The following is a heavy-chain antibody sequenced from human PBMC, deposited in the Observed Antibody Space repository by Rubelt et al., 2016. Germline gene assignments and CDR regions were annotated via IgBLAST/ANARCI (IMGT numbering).Heavy chain of an antibody. D-gene: IGHD3-3*02. V-gene: IGHV3-48*03. J-gene: IGHJ6*03. CDR3: AREAIFGYHYMDV. CDR1: GFTFSSHS. CDR2: IRSGGTPT. Sequence: SGGGLVQPGGSLRLSCATSGFTFSSHSMDWVRQAPGKGLEWVAYIRSGGTPTYYAASVKGRFTISRDNAENSLYLQMNSLRVEDTAVYYCAREAIFGYHYMDVWGKGTTVTVSS.